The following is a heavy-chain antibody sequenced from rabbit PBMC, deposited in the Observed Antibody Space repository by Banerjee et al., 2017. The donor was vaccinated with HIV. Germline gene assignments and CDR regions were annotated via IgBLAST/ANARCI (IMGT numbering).Heavy chain of an antibody. D-gene: IGHD4-2*01. CDR2: IYPPSGST. Sequence: QEQLEESGGDLVKPEGSLTLTCKASGFDLSSYYCIHWVRQAPGKGLEWIACIYPPSGSTYYASWAKGRFTISKTSSTTVTLQMTSLTAADTATYFCARNHAGISGYFDLWGQGTLVTVS. CDR3: ARNHAGISGYFDL. J-gene: IGHJ4*01. V-gene: IGHV1S45*01. CDR1: GFDLSSYYC.